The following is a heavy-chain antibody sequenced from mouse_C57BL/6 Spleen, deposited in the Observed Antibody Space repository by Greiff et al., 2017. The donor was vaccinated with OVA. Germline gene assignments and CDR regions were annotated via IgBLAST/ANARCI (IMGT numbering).Heavy chain of an antibody. J-gene: IGHJ2*01. D-gene: IGHD2-5*01. CDR2: IYPGDGDT. CDR1: GYAFSSSW. V-gene: IGHV1-82*01. CDR3: ARGYSKGGYYFDY. Sequence: VQLQQSGPELVKPGASVKISCKASGYAFSSSWMNWVKQRPGKGLEWIGRIYPGDGDTNYNGKLQDNATLTSDKSSSTAYMQLSSLTSEDSAVYFCARGYSKGGYYFDYWGQGTTLTVSS.